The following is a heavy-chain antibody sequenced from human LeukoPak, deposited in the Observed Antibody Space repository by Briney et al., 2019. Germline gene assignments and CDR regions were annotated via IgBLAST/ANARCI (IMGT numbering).Heavy chain of an antibody. J-gene: IGHJ4*02. CDR2: ISGSGGST. CDR3: ARSARHTAMVLDY. D-gene: IGHD5-18*01. Sequence: PGGSLRLSCAASGFTFSSYAMSWVRQAPGKGLEWVSAISGSGGSTYYADSVKGRFTISRDNAKNSLYLQMNSLRAEDTAVYYCARSARHTAMVLDYWGQGTLVTVSS. V-gene: IGHV3-23*01. CDR1: GFTFSSYA.